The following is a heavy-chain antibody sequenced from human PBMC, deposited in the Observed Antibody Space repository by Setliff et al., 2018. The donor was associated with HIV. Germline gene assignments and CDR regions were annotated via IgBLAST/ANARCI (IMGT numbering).Heavy chain of an antibody. Sequence: PSETLSLTCAVYGGSFSGHYWTWIRQAPGKGLEWIGEINHSGSTYYNPSLKSRVTISVDTSKNQFSLKLSSVTAADTAVYYCASTGYSSGWSFDYWGQGTLVTVS. CDR3: ASTGYSSGWSFDY. V-gene: IGHV4-34*01. J-gene: IGHJ4*02. CDR1: GGSFSGHY. CDR2: INHSGST. D-gene: IGHD6-19*01.